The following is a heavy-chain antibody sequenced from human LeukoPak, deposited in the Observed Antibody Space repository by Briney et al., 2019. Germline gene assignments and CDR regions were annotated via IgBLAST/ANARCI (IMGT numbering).Heavy chain of an antibody. CDR1: GFTFSSYW. CDR2: INTDGSST. Sequence: GGSLRLSCAASGFTFSSYWMHWVRQAPGKGLVWVSCINTDGSSTSYADSVKGRFTISRDNAKNSLYLQMNSLRAEDTAVYYCARQTTKSIDYWGQGTLVTVSS. CDR3: ARQTTKSIDY. V-gene: IGHV3-74*01. J-gene: IGHJ4*02. D-gene: IGHD1-26*01.